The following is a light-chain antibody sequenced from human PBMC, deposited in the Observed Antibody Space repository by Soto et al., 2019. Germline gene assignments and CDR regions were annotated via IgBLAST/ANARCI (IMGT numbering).Light chain of an antibody. Sequence: DIEMTQSPASLSASTGDTVTITCRTSQDVTTYLNWYQQKPGKAPKLLIDGASRLRSGVPLRFSGSGSGTDFTLTITDVQPEDVATYYCQQSFKTPLPLGGGTKVDIK. CDR1: QDVTTY. CDR2: GAS. J-gene: IGKJ4*01. V-gene: IGKV1-39*01. CDR3: QQSFKTPLP.